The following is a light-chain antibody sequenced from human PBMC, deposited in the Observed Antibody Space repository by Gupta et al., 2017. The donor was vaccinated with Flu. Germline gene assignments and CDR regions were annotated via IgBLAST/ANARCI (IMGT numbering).Light chain of an antibody. CDR2: DDS. CDR1: NIGSKN. CDR3: RVWDNGRWV. J-gene: IGLJ3*02. V-gene: IGLV3-21*02. Sequence: SYVLTQPPSVSVAPGQTARITCGASNIGSKNVHWYQQKPGQAPVLVVYDDSDRPSGIPERCSASKTGNTATLTSARVGAGDESYYYVRVWDNGRWVFGGGTKLTVL.